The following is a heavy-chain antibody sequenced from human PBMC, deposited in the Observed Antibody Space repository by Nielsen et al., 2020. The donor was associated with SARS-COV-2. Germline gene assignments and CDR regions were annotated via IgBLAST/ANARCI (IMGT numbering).Heavy chain of an antibody. D-gene: IGHD4-17*01. CDR3: ARDYFGDYLDGFDI. Sequence: GSLRLSCTVSGGSISSYYWSWIRQPPGKGLEWIGYVSDSGTTNYNPSLKSRVTISLDTSRQQFFLNLTSVSAADRAVYYCARDYFGDYLDGFDIWGQGTLVTVSS. J-gene: IGHJ3*02. CDR2: VSDSGTT. CDR1: GGSISSYY. V-gene: IGHV4-59*01.